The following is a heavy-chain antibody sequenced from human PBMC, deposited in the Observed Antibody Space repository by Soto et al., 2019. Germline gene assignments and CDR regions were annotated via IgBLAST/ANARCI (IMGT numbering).Heavy chain of an antibody. V-gene: IGHV3-9*01. CDR2: ISWNSGSI. D-gene: IGHD3-3*01. J-gene: IGHJ3*02. CDR3: AKVERGFWSGYLLI. CDR1: GFTFDDYA. Sequence: GGSLRLSCAASGFTFDDYAMHWVRQAPGKGLEWVSGISWNSGSIGYADSVKGRFTISRDNAKNSLYLQMNSLRAEDTALYYCAKVERGFWSGYLLIWGQGTMVTVSS.